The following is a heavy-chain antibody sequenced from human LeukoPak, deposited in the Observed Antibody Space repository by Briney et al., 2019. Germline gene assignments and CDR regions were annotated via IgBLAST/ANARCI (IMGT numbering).Heavy chain of an antibody. V-gene: IGHV4-39*07. CDR2: IFYSGST. CDR3: ARDRGYYYYYMDV. Sequence: SETLSLTCTVSSGSISTSNYYWGWVRQPPGKALEWIGNIFYSGSTYYSPSLKSRVTISVDTSKNQFSLKLSSVTAADTAVYYCARDRGYYYYYMDVWGKGTTVTVSS. D-gene: IGHD3-10*01. J-gene: IGHJ6*03. CDR1: SGSISTSNYY.